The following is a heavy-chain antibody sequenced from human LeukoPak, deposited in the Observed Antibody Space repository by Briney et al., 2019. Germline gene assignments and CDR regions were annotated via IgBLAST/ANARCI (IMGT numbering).Heavy chain of an antibody. Sequence: GGSLRLSCAASGFTFSSYSMNWVRQAPGKGLEWVSSISSSSYIYYADSVKGRFTISRDNAENSLYLQMNSLRAEDAAVYYCARARSSGWYRDYWGQGTLVTVSS. CDR1: GFTFSSYS. J-gene: IGHJ4*02. V-gene: IGHV3-21*01. D-gene: IGHD6-19*01. CDR3: ARARSSGWYRDY. CDR2: ISSSSYI.